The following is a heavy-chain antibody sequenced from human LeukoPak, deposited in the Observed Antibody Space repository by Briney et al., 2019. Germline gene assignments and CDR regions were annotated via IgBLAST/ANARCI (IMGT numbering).Heavy chain of an antibody. D-gene: IGHD3-22*01. V-gene: IGHV4-39*07. CDR2: IYYSGST. CDR3: ARVPNAMIVVVSWFDP. CDR1: GGSISSSSYY. Sequence: SETLSLTCTASGGSISSSSYYWGWIRQPPGKGLEWIGSIYYSGSTYYNPSLRSRVTISVDTSKNQFSLKLSSVTAADTAVYYCARVPNAMIVVVSWFDPWGQGTLVTVSS. J-gene: IGHJ5*02.